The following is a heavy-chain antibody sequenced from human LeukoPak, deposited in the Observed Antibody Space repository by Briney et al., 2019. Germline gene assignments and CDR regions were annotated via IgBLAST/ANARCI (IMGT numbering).Heavy chain of an antibody. CDR2: IYHSGST. Sequence: SETLSLTCAVSGGSISSSNWWSWVRQPPGKWLEWIGEIYHSGSTNYNPSLKSRVTISVDKSKNQFSLKLSSVTAADTAVYYCARDSSSSFGGAFDIWGQGTMVTVSS. CDR3: ARDSSSSFGGAFDI. V-gene: IGHV4-4*02. J-gene: IGHJ3*02. D-gene: IGHD6-6*01. CDR1: GGSISSSNW.